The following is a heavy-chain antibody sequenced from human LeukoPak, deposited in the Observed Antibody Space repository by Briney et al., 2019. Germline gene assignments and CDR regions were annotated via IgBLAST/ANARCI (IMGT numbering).Heavy chain of an antibody. CDR1: GGTFSSYA. J-gene: IGHJ3*02. D-gene: IGHD3-22*01. V-gene: IGHV1-2*02. CDR2: INPNSGGT. Sequence: GASVKVSCKASGGTFSSYAISWVRQAPGQGLEWMGWINPNSGGTNYAQKFQGRVTMTRDTSISTAYMELSRLRSDDTAVYYCARDGGSEGFTYYYDSSGYPWGFDIWGQGTMVTVSS. CDR3: ARDGGSEGFTYYYDSSGYPWGFDI.